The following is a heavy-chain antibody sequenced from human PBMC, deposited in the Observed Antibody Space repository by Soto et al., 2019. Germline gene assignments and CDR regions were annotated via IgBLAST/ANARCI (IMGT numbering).Heavy chain of an antibody. J-gene: IGHJ5*02. V-gene: IGHV4-59*08. D-gene: IGHD3-10*01. CDR2: IHQTGST. CDR3: ARHQTNHLGDWFDP. CDR1: GGSISGYY. Sequence: QVQLQESGPGLVKPSETLSLTCTVSGGSISGYYWIWIRQSPGKGLEWVGYIHQTGSTNYNPSIKRRVTISVDTSKNQFYLSLTSVTAADTAVYYCARHQTNHLGDWFDPWGQGFVVTVSS.